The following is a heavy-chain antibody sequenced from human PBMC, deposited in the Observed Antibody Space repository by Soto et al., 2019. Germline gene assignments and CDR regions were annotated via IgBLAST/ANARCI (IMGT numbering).Heavy chain of an antibody. V-gene: IGHV1-69*06. Sequence: KVACKATGRPLSSYAISWGRQAPGQGLEWMGGIIPIFGTANYAQKFQGRVTITADKSTSTAYMELSSLRSEDTAVYYCASGSSSGVGGMDVWGQGTTVTVSS. J-gene: IGHJ6*02. CDR2: IIPIFGTA. CDR1: GRPLSSYA. CDR3: ASGSSSGVGGMDV. D-gene: IGHD6-6*01.